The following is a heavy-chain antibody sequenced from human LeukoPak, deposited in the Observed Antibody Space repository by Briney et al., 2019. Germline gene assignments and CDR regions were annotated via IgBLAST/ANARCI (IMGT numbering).Heavy chain of an antibody. V-gene: IGHV4-39*01. CDR2: IYYSGST. Sequence: KTSETLSLTCTVSGGSISSSSYYWGWIRQSPGKGLEWIGSIYYSGSTYYNPSLKSRVTISVDTSKNQFSLKLSSVTAADTAVYYCASESMITSRYFDYWGQGTLVTVSS. J-gene: IGHJ4*02. CDR3: ASESMITSRYFDY. D-gene: IGHD1-20*01. CDR1: GGSISSSSYY.